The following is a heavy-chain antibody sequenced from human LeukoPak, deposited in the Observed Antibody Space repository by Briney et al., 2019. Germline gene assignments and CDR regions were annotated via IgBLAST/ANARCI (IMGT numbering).Heavy chain of an antibody. CDR3: ARAYYYGSGTLDI. V-gene: IGHV4-59*01. CDR2: IYYTGST. J-gene: IGHJ3*02. D-gene: IGHD3-10*01. CDR1: GGPISPYC. Sequence: SETLSLTCTVSGGPISPYCWSWIRQPPGKGLEWIGYIYYTGSTYYNPSLKSRVTISVDTSKNLFSLKLSSVTAADTAVYYCARAYYYGSGTLDIWGQGTMVTVSS.